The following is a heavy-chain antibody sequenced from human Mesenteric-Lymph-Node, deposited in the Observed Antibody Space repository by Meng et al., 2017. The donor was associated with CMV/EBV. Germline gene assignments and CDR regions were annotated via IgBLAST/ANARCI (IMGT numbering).Heavy chain of an antibody. J-gene: IGHJ4*02. CDR3: AREGAAHGRYFDY. V-gene: IGHV3-20*04. D-gene: IGHD2-15*01. CDR1: GFTFDDYG. Sequence: GESLKISCAASGFTFDDYGMSWVRQAPGKGLEWVSGINWNGGSTGYADSVKGRFTISRDNAKNTLYLQMNSLRAEDTAVYYCAREGAAHGRYFDYWGQGTLVTVSS. CDR2: INWNGGST.